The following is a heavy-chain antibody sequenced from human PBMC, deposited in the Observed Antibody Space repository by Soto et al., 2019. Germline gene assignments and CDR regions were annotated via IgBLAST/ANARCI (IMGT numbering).Heavy chain of an antibody. CDR2: ISGYNGNT. V-gene: IGHV1-18*04. CDR1: GYTFTNYG. CDR3: ARDEVAVANWFDP. J-gene: IGHJ5*02. D-gene: IGHD6-19*01. Sequence: ASVKVSCKASGYTFTNYGITWVRQAPGQGLEWMGWISGYNGNTNYAPKLQGRVTMTTDTSTSTAYMELRGLGSDDTAVYYCARDEVAVANWFDPWGQGTLVTVSS.